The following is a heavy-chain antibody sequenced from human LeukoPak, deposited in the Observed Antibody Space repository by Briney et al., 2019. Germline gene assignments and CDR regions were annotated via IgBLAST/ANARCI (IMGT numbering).Heavy chain of an antibody. CDR1: GGSISSYY. CDR3: ARQSADGDYIAKLFDY. CDR2: IYYSGSI. D-gene: IGHD4-17*01. Sequence: ASETLSLTCTVSGGSISSYYWSWIRQPPGKGLEWIGYIYYSGSINYNPSLKSRVTISVDMSKNQFSLQLSSVTAADTAVYYCARQSADGDYIAKLFDYWGQGTLVTVSS. J-gene: IGHJ4*02. V-gene: IGHV4-59*08.